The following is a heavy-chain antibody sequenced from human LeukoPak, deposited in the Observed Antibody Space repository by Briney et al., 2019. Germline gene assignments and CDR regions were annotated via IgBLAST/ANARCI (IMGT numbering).Heavy chain of an antibody. D-gene: IGHD2-21*01. CDR2: VYPRDSDI. V-gene: IGHV5-51*01. CDR1: GYIFLNYW. CDR3: ARHFSLVSEFDY. J-gene: IGHJ4*02. Sequence: GESLKSSCKTSGYIFLNYWSAWVRQVPGKGLEWMGSVYPRDSDIRDSPSFQGQVTVSADKSISTAYLQWSSLKASDTALYYCARHFSLVSEFDYWGQGTPVTVSS.